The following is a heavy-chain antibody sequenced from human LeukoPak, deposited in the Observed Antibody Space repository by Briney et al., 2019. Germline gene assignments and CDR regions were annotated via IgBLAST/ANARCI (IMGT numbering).Heavy chain of an antibody. J-gene: IGHJ4*02. CDR2: IYYSGST. CDR3: ARVGSHAMVLEY. D-gene: IGHD5-18*01. V-gene: IGHV4-59*08. CDR1: GGSISNHY. Sequence: PSETLSLTCTVSGGSISNHYWSWFRHPPGKGLEWIGYIYYSGSTNYNPSLKSRVIISVDTSKNQFSLKLSSVTAADTAVYYCARVGSHAMVLEYWGQGTLVTVTS.